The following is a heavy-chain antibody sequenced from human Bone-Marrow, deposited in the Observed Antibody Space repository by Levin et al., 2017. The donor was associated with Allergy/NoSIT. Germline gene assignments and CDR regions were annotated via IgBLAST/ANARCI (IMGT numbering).Heavy chain of an antibody. Sequence: GGSLRLSCAASGFTFSSYGMHWVRQAPGKGLEWVAVISYDGSNKYYADSVKGRFTISRDNSKNTLYLQMNSLRAEDTAVYYCAKVFCQESARRMYYYYYGMDVWGQGTTVTVSS. D-gene: IGHD6-6*01. CDR2: ISYDGSNK. CDR3: AKVFCQESARRMYYYYYGMDV. J-gene: IGHJ6*02. CDR1: GFTFSSYG. V-gene: IGHV3-30*18.